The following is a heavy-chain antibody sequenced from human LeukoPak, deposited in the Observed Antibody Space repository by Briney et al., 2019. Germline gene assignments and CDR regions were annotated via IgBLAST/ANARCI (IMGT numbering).Heavy chain of an antibody. CDR2: INHSGST. Sequence: PGGSLRLSCAASGFTFSNYGMSWVRQAPGKGLEWIGEINHSGSTNYNPSLKSRVTISVDTSKNQFSLKLSSVTAADTAVYYCAPWSGNPSHYWGQGTLVTVSS. D-gene: IGHD3-3*01. V-gene: IGHV4-34*08. CDR1: GFTFSNYG. CDR3: APWSGNPSHY. J-gene: IGHJ4*02.